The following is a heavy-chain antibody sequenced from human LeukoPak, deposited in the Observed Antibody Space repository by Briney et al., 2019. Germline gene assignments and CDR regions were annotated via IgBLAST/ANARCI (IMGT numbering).Heavy chain of an antibody. V-gene: IGHV3-48*01. CDR1: GFTFSTYS. CDR3: AREQDGGDAFDI. J-gene: IGHJ3*02. Sequence: GGSLRLSCAASGFTFSTYSMNWVRQAPGKGLEWVSYISSSSSTIYYADTVKGRFTISRDNAKNSLYLQMNSLRVEDTGVYYCAREQDGGDAFDIWGQGTMVTVSS. CDR2: ISSSSSTI.